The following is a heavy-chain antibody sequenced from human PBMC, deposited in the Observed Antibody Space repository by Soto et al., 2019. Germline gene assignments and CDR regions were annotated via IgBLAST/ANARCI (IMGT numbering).Heavy chain of an antibody. CDR3: ARDEVTIFGVVIGLVFDY. CDR1: GYTFTSYD. Sequence: GASVKVSCKASGYTFTSYDMHWVRQAPGQGLEWMGWINPNSGGTNYAQKFQGRVTMTRDTSISTAYMELSRLRSDDTAVYYCARDEVTIFGVVIGLVFDYWGQGTLVTVSS. D-gene: IGHD3-3*01. CDR2: INPNSGGT. J-gene: IGHJ4*02. V-gene: IGHV1-2*02.